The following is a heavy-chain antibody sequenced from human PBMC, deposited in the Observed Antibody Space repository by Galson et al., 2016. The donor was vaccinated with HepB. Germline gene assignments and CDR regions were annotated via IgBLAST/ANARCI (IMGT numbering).Heavy chain of an antibody. CDR1: GGTFSSYA. V-gene: IGHV1-69*06. Sequence: SVKVSCKASGGTFSSYAINWVRQAPGQGLEWMGGIIPIFGTTNYAQKFQGRVTITADKSTSTAYMQLSSLRSEDTAVYYCARGYSSIWGWFDPWGQGTLVTVSS. D-gene: IGHD6-13*01. J-gene: IGHJ5*02. CDR2: IIPIFGTT. CDR3: ARGYSSIWGWFDP.